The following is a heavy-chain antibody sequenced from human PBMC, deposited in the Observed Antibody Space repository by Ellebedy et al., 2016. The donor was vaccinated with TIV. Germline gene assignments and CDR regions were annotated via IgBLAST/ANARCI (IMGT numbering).Heavy chain of an antibody. J-gene: IGHJ1*01. D-gene: IGHD6-6*01. CDR1: GYTFTNYG. Sequence: AASVKVSCKASGYTFTNYGITWLRQAPGQGLEWMGWIGTDMGNTNYAQKFRGRVTMTTDTSTTTGYMELRSLGSDDTALYYCARDRDIRSSSDFQHWGQGTLVTVSS. V-gene: IGHV1-18*04. CDR3: ARDRDIRSSSDFQH. CDR2: IGTDMGNT.